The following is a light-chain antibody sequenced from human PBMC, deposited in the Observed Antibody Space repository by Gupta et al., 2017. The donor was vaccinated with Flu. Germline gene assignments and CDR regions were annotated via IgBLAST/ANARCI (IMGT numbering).Light chain of an antibody. Sequence: PSSLSASVGDRVTITCRASQDISSYLAWYQQKAGKVPKLLIYAASSLQSGVPSRFSGSGSGTAFTLTISSLHPEDVATYYCQKYNSATPAFGGGTKVEIK. CDR2: AAS. CDR1: QDISSY. CDR3: QKYNSATPA. J-gene: IGKJ4*01. V-gene: IGKV1-27*01.